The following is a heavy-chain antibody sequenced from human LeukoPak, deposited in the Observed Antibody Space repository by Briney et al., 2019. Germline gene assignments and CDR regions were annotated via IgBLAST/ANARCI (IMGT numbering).Heavy chain of an antibody. CDR1: GGSISSYY. Sequence: SETLSLTCTVSGGSISSYYWSWIRQPPGKGLEWIGYIYYSGSTNYNPSLKSRVTISVDTSKNQFSLKLSSVTAADTAVYYCARGLLDYYYYGMDVWGQGTTVTVSS. CDR2: IYYSGST. J-gene: IGHJ6*02. V-gene: IGHV4-59*01. CDR3: ARGLLDYYYYGMDV.